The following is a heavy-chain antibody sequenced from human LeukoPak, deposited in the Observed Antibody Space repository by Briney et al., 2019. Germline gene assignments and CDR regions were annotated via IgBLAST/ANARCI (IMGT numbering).Heavy chain of an antibody. J-gene: IGHJ4*02. D-gene: IGHD2-15*01. CDR3: AKDACSGGSCYLDY. CDR2: IRYVGSNK. CDR1: GFTFSSYG. V-gene: IGHV3-30*02. Sequence: PGGSLRLSCAASGFTFSSYGMHWVRQAPGKGLKWVAFIRYVGSNKYYADSVKGRFTISRDNSKNTLYLQMNSLRAEDTAVYYCAKDACSGGSCYLDYWGQGTLVTVSS.